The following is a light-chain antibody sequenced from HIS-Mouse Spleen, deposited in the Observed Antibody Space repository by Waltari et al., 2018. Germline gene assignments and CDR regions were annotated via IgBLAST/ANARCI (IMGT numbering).Light chain of an antibody. J-gene: IGLJ2*01. CDR1: NIGSKS. CDR3: QVWDSSSDHVV. Sequence: SYVLTQPPSVSVAPGKTARITCGGNNIGSKSVHWYQQKPGQAPVLVVHDDSDRPSGMPERFSGSNSGNTATLTISRVEAGDEADYYCQVWDSSSDHVVFGGGTKLTVL. V-gene: IGLV3-21*03. CDR2: DDS.